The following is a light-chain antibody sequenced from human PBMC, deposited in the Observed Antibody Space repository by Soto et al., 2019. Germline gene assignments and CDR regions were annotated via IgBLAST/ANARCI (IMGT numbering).Light chain of an antibody. J-gene: IGKJ5*01. CDR1: QSISSH. CDR3: QQSYSTPIS. Sequence: DIRITQSPASLSASVLDTVTITCRASQSISSHLNWYQQKPGKAPNLLMYTASNLQSGVPSRFSGSGSGTDFTLTISSLQPEDFATYYCQQSYSTPISFGQGTRLEI. CDR2: TAS. V-gene: IGKV1-39*01.